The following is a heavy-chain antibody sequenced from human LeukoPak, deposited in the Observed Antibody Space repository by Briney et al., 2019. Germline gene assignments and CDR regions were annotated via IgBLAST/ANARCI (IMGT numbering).Heavy chain of an antibody. CDR3: ARWAGESTIWYPALFDY. CDR2: IIPISSTA. Sequence: ASVKVSCKASGDTFSNHAVSWVRQAPGQGLEWMGVIIPISSTATYAQNFQGRVTITADEYTSTVYMELSRLTSEDTAIYYCARWAGESTIWYPALFDYWGQGTLATVSS. J-gene: IGHJ4*02. CDR1: GDTFSNHA. V-gene: IGHV1-69*13. D-gene: IGHD6-13*01.